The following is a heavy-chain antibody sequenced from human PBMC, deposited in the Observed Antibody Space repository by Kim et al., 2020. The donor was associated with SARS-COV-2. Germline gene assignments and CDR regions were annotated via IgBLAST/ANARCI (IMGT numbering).Heavy chain of an antibody. D-gene: IGHD2-2*01. V-gene: IGHV7-4-1*02. CDR1: GYTSTSYA. CDR3: ARYLFVVVPASLFYHYYGM. CDR2: INTNTVNP. Sequence: ASVKVSCKASGYTSTSYAMNWVRQAPGQGLEWMGWINTNTVNPTYFQGFTGRFVFSLHTSVSTAYLQISSLKAEATAVYYCARYLFVVVPASLFYHYYGM. J-gene: IGHJ6*01.